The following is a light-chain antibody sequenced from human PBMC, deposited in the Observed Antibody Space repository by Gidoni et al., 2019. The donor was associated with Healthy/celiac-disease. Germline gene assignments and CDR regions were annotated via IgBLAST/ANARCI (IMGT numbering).Light chain of an antibody. Sequence: QSALTQPASVSGSPGQSITISCTGTSSDVGCYNYVPWYQQHPGKAPKLMIYEVSNRPSGVPDRFSGSKSGNTASLTISGLQAEDEADYYCSSYTSSSFYVFGTGTKVTVL. CDR3: SSYTSSSFYV. V-gene: IGLV2-14*01. CDR2: EVS. CDR1: SSDVGCYNY. J-gene: IGLJ1*01.